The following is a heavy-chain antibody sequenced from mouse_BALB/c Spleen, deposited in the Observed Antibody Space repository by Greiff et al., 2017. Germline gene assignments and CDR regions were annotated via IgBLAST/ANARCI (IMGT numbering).Heavy chain of an antibody. CDR2: IDTSDSYT. Sequence: VQLQQPGAELVMPGASVKMSCKASGYTFTDYWMHWVKQRPGQGLEWIGAIDTSDSYTSYNQKFKGKATLTVDESSSTAYMQLSSLTSEDSAVYYCAPNWDGFAYWGQGTLVTVSA. D-gene: IGHD4-1*02. CDR3: APNWDGFAY. J-gene: IGHJ3*01. V-gene: IGHV1-69*01. CDR1: GYTFTDYW.